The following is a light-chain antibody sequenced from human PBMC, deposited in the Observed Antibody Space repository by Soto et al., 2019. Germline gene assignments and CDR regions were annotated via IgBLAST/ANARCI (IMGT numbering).Light chain of an antibody. Sequence: DIQMTQSPSTLSASVGDRVAITCRASDNIVHWVAWYQQKPGKAPKLLIYKAANLADEVPSRFAGSGSGTDFTLTITRLQPDDFATYYCQHYNSFSRMFGQGTKVDIK. J-gene: IGKJ1*01. V-gene: IGKV1-5*03. CDR2: KAA. CDR3: QHYNSFSRM. CDR1: DNIVHW.